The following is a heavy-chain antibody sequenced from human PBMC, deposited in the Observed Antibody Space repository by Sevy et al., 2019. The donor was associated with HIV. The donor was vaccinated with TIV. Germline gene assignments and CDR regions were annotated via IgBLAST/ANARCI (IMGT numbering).Heavy chain of an antibody. CDR3: ARVADDYSNYPSTTYYYYYGMDV. D-gene: IGHD4-4*01. V-gene: IGHV3-7*01. CDR2: IKQDGSEK. CDR1: GFTFSSYW. J-gene: IGHJ6*02. Sequence: GGSLRLSCAASGFTFSSYWMSWVRQAPRKGLEWVANIKQDGSEKYYVDSVKGRFTISRDNAKNSLYLQMNSLRAEDTAVYYCARVADDYSNYPSTTYYYYYGMDVWGQGTTVTVSS.